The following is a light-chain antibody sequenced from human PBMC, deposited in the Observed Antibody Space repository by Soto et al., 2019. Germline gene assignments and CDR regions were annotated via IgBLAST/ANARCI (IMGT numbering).Light chain of an antibody. CDR3: SSYTSSRAYV. V-gene: IGLV2-14*01. J-gene: IGLJ1*01. CDR2: EVS. CDR1: SSDVGGYNY. Sequence: QSVLTQPASVSGSPGQSITISCTGTSSDVGGYNYVSWYQQQSGKAPKLMIHEVSNRPSGVSNRYSGSKSGNTASLTISGLQAEEEADYYCSSYTSSRAYVFGIGTKVIVL.